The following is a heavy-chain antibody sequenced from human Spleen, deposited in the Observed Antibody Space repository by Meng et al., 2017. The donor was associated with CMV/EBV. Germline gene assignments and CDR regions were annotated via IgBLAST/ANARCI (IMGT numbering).Heavy chain of an antibody. CDR1: GGTFSSYA. Sequence: SVKVSCKASGGTFSSYAINWVRQAPGQGLEWMGEIIPIPGRAKYAQKFQGRVTITADKSTTTGYMELSSLRSEDTAVYYCARGYCSRTSCYVDYYYGLDVWGQGTTVTVSS. CDR3: ARGYCSRTSCYVDYYYGLDV. J-gene: IGHJ6*02. CDR2: IIPIPGRA. D-gene: IGHD2-2*01. V-gene: IGHV1-69*10.